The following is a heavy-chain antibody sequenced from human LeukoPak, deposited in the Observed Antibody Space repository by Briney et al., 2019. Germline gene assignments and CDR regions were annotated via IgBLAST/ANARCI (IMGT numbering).Heavy chain of an antibody. CDR3: ANLGFIVGATPDY. D-gene: IGHD1-26*01. V-gene: IGHV4-30-4*01. CDR1: GGSSRSGDYF. Sequence: KPSQTLSLTCAVSGGSSRSGDYFWSWIRQPPGKGLEWIGHIHYSGNTYYNPSLKSRVSISVDTSKNQFSLKLSSVTAADTAVYYCANLGFIVGATPDYWGQGTLVTVSS. J-gene: IGHJ4*02. CDR2: IHYSGNT.